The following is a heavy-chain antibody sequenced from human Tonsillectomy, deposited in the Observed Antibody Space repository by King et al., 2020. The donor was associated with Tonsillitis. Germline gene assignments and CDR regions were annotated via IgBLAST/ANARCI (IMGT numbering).Heavy chain of an antibody. CDR3: QSGSTTERGTYDI. D-gene: IGHD2-2*01. Sequence: QLQESGPGLLKPSETLSLTCSVSGASITNSSFYWAWIRQPPGKGLEWIGSIYYSGNIFYNPSLRSRVTMSADTSTNQFSLRLTSVTAADTAGYYCQSGSTTERGTYDIWGQGTMVTVSS. CDR1: GASITNSSFY. J-gene: IGHJ3*02. V-gene: IGHV4-39*07. CDR2: IYYSGNI.